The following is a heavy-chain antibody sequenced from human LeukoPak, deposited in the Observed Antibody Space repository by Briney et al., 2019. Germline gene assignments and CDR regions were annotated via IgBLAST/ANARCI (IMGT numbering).Heavy chain of an antibody. Sequence: ASVKVSCKASGYIFTSYDINWVRQATGQGLEWMGWMNPNSGNTGYAQKFQGRVTMTRNTSISTAYMELSSLRSEDTAVYYCARGENDYYDSSGYSDNFDYWGQGTLVTVSS. D-gene: IGHD3-22*01. J-gene: IGHJ4*02. CDR3: ARGENDYYDSSGYSDNFDY. CDR2: MNPNSGNT. CDR1: GYIFTSYD. V-gene: IGHV1-8*01.